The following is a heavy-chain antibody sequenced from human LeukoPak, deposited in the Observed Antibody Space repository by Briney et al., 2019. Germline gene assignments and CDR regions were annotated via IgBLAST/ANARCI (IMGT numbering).Heavy chain of an antibody. Sequence: PSETLSLTCAVYGGSFSGYYWSWIRQPPGKGLEWIGEINHSGSTNYNPSLKSRVTISVDTSKDQFSLKLSSVTAADTAVYYCARVGGYCSSTSCYSSPRRYGMDVWGQGTTVTVSS. CDR3: ARVGGYCSSTSCYSSPRRYGMDV. V-gene: IGHV4-34*01. J-gene: IGHJ6*02. CDR1: GGSFSGYY. CDR2: INHSGST. D-gene: IGHD2-2*01.